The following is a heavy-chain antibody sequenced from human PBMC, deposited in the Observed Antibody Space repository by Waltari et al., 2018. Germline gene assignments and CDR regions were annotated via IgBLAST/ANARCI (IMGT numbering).Heavy chain of an antibody. V-gene: IGHV3-53*01. D-gene: IGHD6-19*01. CDR2: IYSGCST. J-gene: IGHJ4*02. Sequence: EVQLVESGGGLIQPGGSLRLSCAASGFTVSSNYMSWVRQAPGKGLEWVSVIYSGCSTYYIDAVKGRFTISRDNSKNTLYLQMNSLRAEDTAVYYCARTIGLNSGWNYWGQGTLVTVSS. CDR1: GFTVSSNY. CDR3: ARTIGLNSGWNY.